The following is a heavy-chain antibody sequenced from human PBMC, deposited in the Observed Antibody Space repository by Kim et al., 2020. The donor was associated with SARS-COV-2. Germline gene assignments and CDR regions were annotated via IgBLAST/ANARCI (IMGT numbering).Heavy chain of an antibody. D-gene: IGHD1-26*01. J-gene: IGHJ4*02. Sequence: SYAQKFQGRVTMTRDTSTSTVYMELSSLRSEDTAVYYCARDRDGSYYPDYWGQGTLVTVSS. CDR3: ARDRDGSYYPDY. V-gene: IGHV1-46*01.